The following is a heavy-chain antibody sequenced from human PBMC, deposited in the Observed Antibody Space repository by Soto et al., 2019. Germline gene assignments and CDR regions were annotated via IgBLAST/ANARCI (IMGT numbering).Heavy chain of an antibody. CDR3: AKDEPYCTGGSCFSAWHNWFDP. Sequence: PGGSLRLSCAACGFDFKTYAMSWVRQAPGKGLEWVSGMNGSGGNIHYADSVKGRFTISRDNSKNLLSLQMNNLRAEDTAIYYCAKDEPYCTGGSCFSAWHNWFDPWGQGTRVTVSS. CDR2: MNGSGGNI. J-gene: IGHJ5*02. CDR1: GFDFKTYA. V-gene: IGHV3-23*01. D-gene: IGHD2-15*01.